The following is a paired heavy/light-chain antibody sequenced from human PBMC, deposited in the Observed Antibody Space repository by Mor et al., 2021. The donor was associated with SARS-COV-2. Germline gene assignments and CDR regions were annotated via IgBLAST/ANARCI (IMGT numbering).Heavy chain of an antibody. CDR1: GFTFSSYS. Sequence: EVQLVESGGGLVQPGGSLRLSCAASGFTFSSYSMNWVRQAPGKGLEWVSYISSSSSTIYYADSVKGRFTISRDNAKNSLYLQMNSLRDEDTAVYYCARVGLMTTSQNNNYYYYYMDVWGKGTTVTVSS. D-gene: IGHD4-4*01. J-gene: IGHJ6*03. V-gene: IGHV3-48*02. CDR2: ISSSSSTI. CDR3: ARVGLMTTSQNNNYYYYYMDV.
Light chain of an antibody. V-gene: IGKV3-11*01. J-gene: IGKJ3*01. Sequence: EIVLTQSPATLSLSPGERATLSCRASQSVSSYLAWYQQKPGQAPRLLIYDASNRATGIPARFSGSGSGTDFTLTISSLEPEDFAVYYCQQRSNWQFTFGPGTKVDIK. CDR3: QQRSNWQFT. CDR2: DAS. CDR1: QSVSSY.